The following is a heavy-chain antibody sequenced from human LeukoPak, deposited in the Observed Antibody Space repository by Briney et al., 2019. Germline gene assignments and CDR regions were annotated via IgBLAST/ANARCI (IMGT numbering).Heavy chain of an antibody. V-gene: IGHV1-69*01. D-gene: IGHD6-19*01. CDR1: GGTFISYA. Sequence: SVKVSCKASGGTFISYAISWVGQAPGQGVEWMGGIIPIFGTANYAQKFQGRVTIPADESTSTAYMELSSLRSEDTAVYYCAREGVAPIAFAGPGYYGMDVWGKGTTVTVSS. CDR3: AREGVAPIAFAGPGYYGMDV. J-gene: IGHJ6*04. CDR2: IIPIFGTA.